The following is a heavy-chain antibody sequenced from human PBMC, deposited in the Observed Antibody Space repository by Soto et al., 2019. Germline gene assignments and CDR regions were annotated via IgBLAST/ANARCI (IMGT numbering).Heavy chain of an antibody. CDR1: GFTVSSNF. D-gene: IGHD2-2*01. J-gene: IGHJ5*02. CDR3: ARGGPAYWFDP. CDR2: IYTGGST. V-gene: IGHV3-53*01. Sequence: GGSLRLSCAASGFTVSSNFMTWVRQAPGKGLEWVSVIYTGGSTYYTDPVKGRFTISRDNSKNTLYLQMNSLRAEDTALYYCARGGPAYWFDPWGQGTLVTVSS.